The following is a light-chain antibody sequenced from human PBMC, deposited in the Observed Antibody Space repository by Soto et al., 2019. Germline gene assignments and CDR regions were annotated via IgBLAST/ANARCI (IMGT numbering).Light chain of an antibody. CDR1: QGVSSW. CDR2: AAS. J-gene: IGKJ3*01. V-gene: IGKV1-12*01. CDR3: QQADSFPFT. Sequence: DIQMTQSPSSVSASVGDRVTITCRASQGVSSWVAWYQLKPGKAPNLLIYAASSLQSGVPSRFSASGSGTDFTLIISSLQPEDFATYYCQQADSFPFTFGPGTTVDIK.